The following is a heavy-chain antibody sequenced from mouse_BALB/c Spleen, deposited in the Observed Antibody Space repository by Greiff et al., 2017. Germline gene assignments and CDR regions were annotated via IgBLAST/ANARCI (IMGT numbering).Heavy chain of an antibody. V-gene: IGHV3-2*02. J-gene: IGHJ2*01. CDR2: ISYSGST. Sequence: ESGPGLVKPSQSLSLTCTVTGYSITSDYAWNWIRQFPGNKLEWMGYISYSGSTSYNPSLKSRISITRDTSKNQFFLQLNSVTTEDTATYYCARYDGYYDYWGQGTTLTVSS. CDR1: GYSITSDYA. CDR3: ARYDGYYDY. D-gene: IGHD2-3*01.